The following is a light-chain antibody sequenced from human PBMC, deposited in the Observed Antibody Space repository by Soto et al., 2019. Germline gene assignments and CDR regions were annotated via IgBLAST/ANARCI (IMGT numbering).Light chain of an antibody. J-gene: IGKJ5*01. Sequence: DIQMTQSPSSVSASVGDRVTITCRASQDISTCLAWYQQKPGKAPKLLIYAASSLFSGVPSRFSGSGSGTDFTLTISSLQPEDFATYYCHQADSLPLVTFGQGTRL. CDR2: AAS. CDR1: QDISTC. V-gene: IGKV1-12*01. CDR3: HQADSLPLVT.